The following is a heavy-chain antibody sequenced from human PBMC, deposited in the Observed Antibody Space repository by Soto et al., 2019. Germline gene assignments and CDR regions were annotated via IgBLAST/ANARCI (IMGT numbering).Heavy chain of an antibody. Sequence: QVQLVQSGAEVKKPGSSVKVSCKASGGTFSSYAISWVRQAPGQGLEWMGGIIPIFGTANYAQKLQGRVTITADESTSTAYMELSSLRSEDTAVYYCARHVPAAGFYYGMDVWGLGTTVTVSS. CDR1: GGTFSSYA. CDR2: IIPIFGTA. J-gene: IGHJ6*02. D-gene: IGHD2-2*01. V-gene: IGHV1-69*12. CDR3: ARHVPAAGFYYGMDV.